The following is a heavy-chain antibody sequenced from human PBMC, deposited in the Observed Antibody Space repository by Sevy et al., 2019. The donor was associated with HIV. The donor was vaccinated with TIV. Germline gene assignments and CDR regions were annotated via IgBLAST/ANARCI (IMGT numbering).Heavy chain of an antibody. D-gene: IGHD3-16*01. Sequence: GGSLRLSCAASGFTFSSYGMHWVRQAPGKGLEWVAVISYDGSNKYYADSVKGRFTIFRDNSKNTLYLQMNSLRAEDTAVYYCAKDGGGGWGYGMDVWGQGTTVTVSS. CDR1: GFTFSSYG. J-gene: IGHJ6*02. CDR3: AKDGGGGWGYGMDV. V-gene: IGHV3-30*18. CDR2: ISYDGSNK.